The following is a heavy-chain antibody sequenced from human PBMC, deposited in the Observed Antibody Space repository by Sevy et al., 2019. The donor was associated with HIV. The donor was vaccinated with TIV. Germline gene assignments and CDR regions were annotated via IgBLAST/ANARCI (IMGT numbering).Heavy chain of an antibody. CDR3: ARHGFIEVSSSAYYYYYMDV. CDR1: GYSFTSYW. J-gene: IGHJ6*03. Sequence: GESLKISCKGSGYSFTSYWIGWVRQMPGKGLEWMGIIYPGDSDTRYSPSFQGQVTISADKSISTAYLQWSSLKALDTAMYYCARHGFIEVSSSAYYYYYMDVWGKGTTVTVSS. D-gene: IGHD6-6*01. CDR2: IYPGDSDT. V-gene: IGHV5-51*01.